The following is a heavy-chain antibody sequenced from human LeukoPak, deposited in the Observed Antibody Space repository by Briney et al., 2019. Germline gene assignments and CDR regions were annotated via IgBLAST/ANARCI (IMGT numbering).Heavy chain of an antibody. CDR2: IRYDGSNK. V-gene: IGHV3-30*02. CDR1: GFTFSSYG. CDR3: AKDLHYYYYDSSGSTKSGAFDI. D-gene: IGHD3-22*01. Sequence: PGGSLRLSCAASGFTFSSYGMHWVRQAPGKGLEWVAFIRYDGSNKYYADSVKGRFTISRDNSKNTPYLQMNSLRAEDTAVYYCAKDLHYYYYDSSGSTKSGAFDIWGQGTMVTVSS. J-gene: IGHJ3*02.